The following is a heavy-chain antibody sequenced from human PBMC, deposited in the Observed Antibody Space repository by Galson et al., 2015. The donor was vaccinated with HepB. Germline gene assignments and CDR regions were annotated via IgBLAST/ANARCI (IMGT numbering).Heavy chain of an antibody. V-gene: IGHV3-30*18. CDR1: GFTFSSYG. CDR3: AKDLGARWLQFLDY. D-gene: IGHD5-24*01. CDR2: ISYDGSNK. J-gene: IGHJ4*02. Sequence: SLRLSCAASGFTFSSYGMHWVRQAPGKGLEWVAVISYDGSNKYYADSVKGRFTISRDNSKNTLYLQMNSLRVEDTAVYYCAKDLGARWLQFLDYWGQGTLVTVSS.